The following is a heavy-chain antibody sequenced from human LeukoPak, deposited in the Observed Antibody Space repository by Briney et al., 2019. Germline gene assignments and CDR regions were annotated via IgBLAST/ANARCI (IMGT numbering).Heavy chain of an antibody. Sequence: PSETLSLTCTVSGGSISSSSCYWGWLRQPPGKGLEWIGSIYYSGSTYYNPSLKSRVTISVDTSKNQFSLKLSSVTAADTAVYYCARVTMIVPRGWFDPWGQGTLVTVSS. CDR2: IYYSGST. D-gene: IGHD3-22*01. CDR3: ARVTMIVPRGWFDP. J-gene: IGHJ5*02. CDR1: GGSISSSSCY. V-gene: IGHV4-39*07.